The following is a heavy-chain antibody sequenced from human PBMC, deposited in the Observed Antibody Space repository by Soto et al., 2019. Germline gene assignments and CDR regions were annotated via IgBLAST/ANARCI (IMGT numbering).Heavy chain of an antibody. CDR2: ISGSGSFT. Sequence: DVQLLEAGGGLMKPGGSLRLSCAASGFTFRTYAMNWVRQAPGKGLEWISAISGSGSFTHYADSVRGRFTISRDNSQNQLYLQMNNLRGDDTAMYYCARVPTYYQDSIGYQPFHPWGQGTLGTVSS. V-gene: IGHV3-21*04. D-gene: IGHD3-22*01. CDR3: ARVPTYYQDSIGYQPFHP. J-gene: IGHJ5*02. CDR1: GFTFRTYA.